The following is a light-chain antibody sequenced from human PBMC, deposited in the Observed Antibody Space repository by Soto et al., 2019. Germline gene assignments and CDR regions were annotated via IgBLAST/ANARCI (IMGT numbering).Light chain of an antibody. CDR1: RSNIGSNY. CDR2: RNN. Sequence: QSVLTQPPSASGTPGQRVTISCSGSRSNIGSNYVYWYQQLPGTAPKVLIYRNNQRPSGVPDRFSGSKSGASASLAISGLRSEDEGDYYCCSYAGSYTRVFGGGTKLTVL. V-gene: IGLV1-47*01. CDR3: CSYAGSYTRV. J-gene: IGLJ3*02.